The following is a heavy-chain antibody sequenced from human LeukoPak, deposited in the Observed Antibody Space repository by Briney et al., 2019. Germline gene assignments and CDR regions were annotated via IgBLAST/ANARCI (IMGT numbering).Heavy chain of an antibody. CDR2: IYPGDSDT. D-gene: IGHD6-19*01. Sequence: GESLKISCKGTGYSFTSYWIGWVRQMPGKGLEWMGIIYPGDSDTRYSPSFRGQVTISADKSITTAYLQWSSLKASDTAMYYCARGAVAGHYTWFDPWGQGTLLTVSS. V-gene: IGHV5-51*01. J-gene: IGHJ5*02. CDR1: GYSFTSYW. CDR3: ARGAVAGHYTWFDP.